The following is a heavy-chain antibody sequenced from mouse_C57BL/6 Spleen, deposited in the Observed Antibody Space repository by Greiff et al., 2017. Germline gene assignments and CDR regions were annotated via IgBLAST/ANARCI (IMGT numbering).Heavy chain of an antibody. V-gene: IGHV5-4*01. CDR3: ARDVHHSNPFAY. J-gene: IGHJ3*01. CDR2: ISDGGSYT. CDR1: GFTFSSYA. D-gene: IGHD2-5*01. Sequence: EVMLVESGGGLVKPGGSLKLSCAASGFTFSSYAMSWVRQTPEKRLEWVATISDGGSYTYYPDNVKGRFTISRDNAKNNLYLQMSHLKSEDTAMYYCARDVHHSNPFAYWGQGTLVTVSA.